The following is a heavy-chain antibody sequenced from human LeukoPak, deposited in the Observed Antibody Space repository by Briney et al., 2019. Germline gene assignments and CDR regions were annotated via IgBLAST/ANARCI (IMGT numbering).Heavy chain of an antibody. J-gene: IGHJ6*03. D-gene: IGHD6-19*01. V-gene: IGHV1-8*01. Sequence: ASVKVSCKGSGYTFTNFDINWVRQATGQGLEWMGWMNPNSGNTGSAQKLQGRVTMTMNTSITTAYTELSSLRSEDTAVYYCARGPQWRGDSYYMDVWGRGTTVTVSS. CDR2: MNPNSGNT. CDR1: GYTFTNFD. CDR3: ARGPQWRGDSYYMDV.